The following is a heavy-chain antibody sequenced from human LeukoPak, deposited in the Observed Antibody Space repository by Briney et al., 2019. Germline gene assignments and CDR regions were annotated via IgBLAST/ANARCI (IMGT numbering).Heavy chain of an antibody. CDR3: ARDRLGIAAAGYGY. CDR2: ISSSSSTI. D-gene: IGHD6-13*01. V-gene: IGHV3-48*04. Sequence: GGSLRLSCAASGFTFSGYAMSWVRQAPGKGLEWVSYISSSSSTIYYADSVKGRFTISRDNAKNSLYLQMNSLRAEDTAVYYCARDRLGIAAAGYGYWGQGTLVTVSS. J-gene: IGHJ4*02. CDR1: GFTFSGYA.